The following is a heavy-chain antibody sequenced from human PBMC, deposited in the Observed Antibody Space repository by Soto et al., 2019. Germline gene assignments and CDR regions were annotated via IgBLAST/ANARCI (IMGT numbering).Heavy chain of an antibody. J-gene: IGHJ5*01. Sequence: PSQTLSITGAISRDSVSTNSSTWDWIRQSPSRGPEWLRTTHSTYTWSTDYRVTVTGRITTNPDTSNPPSPPHMNYATPADTAVYDCARVIGNSWYASWGQGTLVTVSS. V-gene: IGHV6-1*01. CDR1: RDSVSTNSST. CDR3: ARVIGNSWYAS. CDR2: THSTYTWST.